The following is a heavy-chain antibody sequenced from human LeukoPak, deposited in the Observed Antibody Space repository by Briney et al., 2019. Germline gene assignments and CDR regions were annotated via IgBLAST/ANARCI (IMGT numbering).Heavy chain of an antibody. CDR3: ARNYFDY. CDR2: ISSSGGTI. Sequence: TGGSLRLSCAASGFTFSTYAMSWVRQAPGRGLEWLSYISSSGGTIDYAGSVKGRFTISRDNAKNSLYLQMNSLRAEDTAVYYCARNYFDYWGQGALVTVSS. J-gene: IGHJ4*02. CDR1: GFTFSTYA. V-gene: IGHV3-48*03.